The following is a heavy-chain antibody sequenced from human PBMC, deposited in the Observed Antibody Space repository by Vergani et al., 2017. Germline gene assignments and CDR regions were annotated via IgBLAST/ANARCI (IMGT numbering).Heavy chain of an antibody. CDR3: ARDLPYSGSYSAAFDI. CDR2: IYSGGST. CDR1: GFTVSSNY. Sequence: EVQLVESGGGLVQPGGSLRLSCAASGFTVSSNYMSWVRQAPGKGLEWVSVIYSGGSTYYADSVKGRFTISRDNSKNTLYLQMNSLRAEDTAVYYCARDLPYSGSYSAAFDIWGQGTMVTVSS. J-gene: IGHJ3*02. V-gene: IGHV3-66*01. D-gene: IGHD1-26*01.